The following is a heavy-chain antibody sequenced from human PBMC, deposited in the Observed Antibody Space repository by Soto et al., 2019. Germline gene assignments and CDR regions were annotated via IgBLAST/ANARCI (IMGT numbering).Heavy chain of an antibody. CDR1: GGTFSSYA. CDR3: ARERGVPAATGAWFDP. D-gene: IGHD2-2*01. J-gene: IGHJ5*02. Sequence: GASVKVSCKASGGTFSSYAISWVRQAPGQGLEWMGGIIPIFGTANYAQKFQGRVTITADESTSTAYMELSSLRSEDTAVYYCARERGVPAATGAWFDPWGQGTLVTVS. CDR2: IIPIFGTA. V-gene: IGHV1-69*13.